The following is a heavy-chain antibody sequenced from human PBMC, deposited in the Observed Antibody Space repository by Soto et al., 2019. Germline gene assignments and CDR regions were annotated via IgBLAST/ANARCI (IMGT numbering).Heavy chain of an antibody. Sequence: PVGSLSLSCAASGFTFSSYAMIWIRQAPGKGLGWVSYISSSGNSIYYADSVKGRFTISRDSAKNSLYLQMNSLRAEDTAVYYCARDYSDSSGFFGDYYGMDVWGQGTTVTVSS. V-gene: IGHV3-11*01. CDR2: ISSSGNSI. J-gene: IGHJ6*01. CDR3: ARDYSDSSGFFGDYYGMDV. CDR1: GFTFSSYA. D-gene: IGHD3-22*01.